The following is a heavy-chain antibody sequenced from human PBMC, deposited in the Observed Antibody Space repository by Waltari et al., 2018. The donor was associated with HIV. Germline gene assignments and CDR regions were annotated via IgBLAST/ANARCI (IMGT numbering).Heavy chain of an antibody. D-gene: IGHD3-22*01. Sequence: QVKMQESGPGLVKPSETLSLTCTVSAFSINSGYYWGWIRQPPGKGLEWIGSIYRSGTTYYNPSLKSRDIISVRMSKNQFSLKLSSVTAADTAVYYCARDQDYYDSSGYTSYAFDPWGQGTMVTVSS. CDR3: ARDQDYYDSSGYTSYAFDP. CDR2: IYRSGTT. J-gene: IGHJ3*01. CDR1: AFSINSGYY. V-gene: IGHV4-38-2*02.